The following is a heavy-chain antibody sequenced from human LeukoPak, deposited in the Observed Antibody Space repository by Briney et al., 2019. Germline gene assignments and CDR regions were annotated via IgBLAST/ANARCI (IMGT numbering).Heavy chain of an antibody. CDR1: GFTFSRYW. CDR3: GRPSGSYSANWFDP. J-gene: IGHJ5*02. D-gene: IGHD3-10*01. CDR2: INSDGTST. V-gene: IGHV3-74*01. Sequence: GGSLRLSCAASGFTFSRYWMHWVRQAPGKGLVWVSRINSDGTSTNYADSVKGRFTISRDNAKNTLYLQMNSLRAEDTAVYYCGRPSGSYSANWFDPWDQGTLVTVSS.